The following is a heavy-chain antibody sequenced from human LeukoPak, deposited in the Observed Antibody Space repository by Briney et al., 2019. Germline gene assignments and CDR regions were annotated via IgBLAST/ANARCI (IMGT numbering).Heavy chain of an antibody. CDR1: GYSFTDYY. V-gene: IGHV1-2*02. Sequence: ASVKVSCKTSGYSFTDYYMHWVRQAPGQGLEWMGWMNPNSGGTHYEQKFQGRVTMTRDTSISTAYMELSRLRSDDTAVYYCARLNGGERWFDPWGQGTLVTVSS. CDR3: ARLNGGERWFDP. CDR2: MNPNSGGT. J-gene: IGHJ5*02. D-gene: IGHD2-8*01.